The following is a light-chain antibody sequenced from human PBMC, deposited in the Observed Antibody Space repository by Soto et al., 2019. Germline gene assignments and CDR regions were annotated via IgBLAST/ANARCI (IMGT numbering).Light chain of an antibody. V-gene: IGKV2-28*01. CDR3: MQALQTPQT. CDR1: QNIRNY. CDR2: LGS. Sequence: MTQSPSSLSASVGDRVTITCRASQNIRNYLDWYLQKPGQSPQLLIYLGSNRASGVPDRFSGSGSGTDFTLKISRVEAEDVGVYYCMQALQTPQTFGQGTRLEIK. J-gene: IGKJ5*01.